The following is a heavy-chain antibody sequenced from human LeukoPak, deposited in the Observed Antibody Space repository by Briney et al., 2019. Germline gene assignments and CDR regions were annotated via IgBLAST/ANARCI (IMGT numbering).Heavy chain of an antibody. CDR2: VSGRGERT. J-gene: IGHJ3*02. CDR1: GFTFSSYA. V-gene: IGHV3-23*01. CDR3: AKGGEGSEYQDAFDI. D-gene: IGHD3-16*01. Sequence: GGSLRLSCAASGFTFSSYAMSWVRQAPGKGLEWVSAVSGRGERTYYADFVQGRFSISRDNSKNTLYLQMNSLRAEDTAVYYCAKGGEGSEYQDAFDIWGQGTMVTVSS.